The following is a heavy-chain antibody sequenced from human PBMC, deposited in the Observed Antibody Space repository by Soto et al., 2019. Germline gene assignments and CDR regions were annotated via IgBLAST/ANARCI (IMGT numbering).Heavy chain of an antibody. V-gene: IGHV3-23*01. CDR3: AKGLN. J-gene: IGHJ4*02. Sequence: EVQLLESGGGLVQPGGSLRLSCTASGFTFTSHVMSWVRQTPGKGLEWVSSISDSGGSTYYADSVMGRFTISRDNTKNTLYIQVNSLRAEDTAVYYCAKGLNWGQGTLVTVSS. CDR1: GFTFTSHV. CDR2: ISDSGGST.